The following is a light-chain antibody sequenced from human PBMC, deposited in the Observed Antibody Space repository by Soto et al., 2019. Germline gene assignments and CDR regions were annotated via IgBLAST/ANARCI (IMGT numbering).Light chain of an antibody. J-gene: IGKJ5*01. V-gene: IGKV3-11*01. CDR2: DAS. CDR3: QQRSNWPPIT. Sequence: EIGMTQSPATLSVPPGERATLSCRASQSVSSNLAWYQQKPGQAPRLLIYDASNRATGIPARFSGSGSGTDFTLTISSLEPEDFAVYYCQQRSNWPPITFGQGTRLEIK. CDR1: QSVSSN.